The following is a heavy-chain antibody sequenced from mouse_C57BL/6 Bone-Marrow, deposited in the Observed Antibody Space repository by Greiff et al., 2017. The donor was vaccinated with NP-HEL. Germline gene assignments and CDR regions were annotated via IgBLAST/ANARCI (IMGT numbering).Heavy chain of an antibody. CDR2: ISSGGSYT. CDR3: ATPAYYSNRGFAY. D-gene: IGHD2-5*01. J-gene: IGHJ3*01. Sequence: EVKLVESGGDLVKPGGSLKLSCAASGFTFSSYGMSWVRQTPDKRLEWVATISSGGSYTYYPDSVKGRFTISRDNAKNTLYLQMSSLKSEDTAMYYCATPAYYSNRGFAYWGQGTLVTVSA. V-gene: IGHV5-6*01. CDR1: GFTFSSYG.